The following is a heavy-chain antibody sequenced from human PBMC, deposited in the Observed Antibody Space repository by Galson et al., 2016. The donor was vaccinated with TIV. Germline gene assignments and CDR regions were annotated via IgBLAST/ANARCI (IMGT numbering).Heavy chain of an antibody. Sequence: SLRLSCAASGFTFSSYWISWVRQAPGKGLEWVANIKHNGYEKYYVDSVGGRFTISRDNAENSLYLLQMNSLRAEDTAVYYCARELRQDAFDIWGQGTMVTVSS. J-gene: IGHJ3*02. CDR3: ARELRQDAFDI. CDR1: GFTFSSYW. V-gene: IGHV3-7*01. D-gene: IGHD6-25*01. CDR2: IKHNGYEK.